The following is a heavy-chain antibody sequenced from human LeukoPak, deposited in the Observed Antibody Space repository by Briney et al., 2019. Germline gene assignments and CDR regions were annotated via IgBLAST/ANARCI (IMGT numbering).Heavy chain of an antibody. CDR2: IIPIFGTA. V-gene: IGHV1-69*05. Sequence: ASVKVSCKASGGTFSSYAISWVRQAPGQGLEWMGGIIPIFGTANYAQKFQGRVTITTDESTSTAYMELSSLRSEDTAVYYCARVPDIVVVPAAKKNYYYMDVWGKGTTVTVSS. D-gene: IGHD2-2*01. CDR1: GGTFSSYA. CDR3: ARVPDIVVVPAAKKNYYYMDV. J-gene: IGHJ6*03.